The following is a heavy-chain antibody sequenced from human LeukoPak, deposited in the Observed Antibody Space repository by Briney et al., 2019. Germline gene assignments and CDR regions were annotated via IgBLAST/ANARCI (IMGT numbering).Heavy chain of an antibody. CDR3: ARQSCSGGSCYPRPYWYFDL. D-gene: IGHD2-15*01. CDR1: GGSISSYY. Sequence: SETLSLTCTVSGGSISSYYWSWIRQPPGKGLEWIGYIYYSGSTNYNPSLKSRVTISVDTSKNQFSLELSSVTAADTAVYYCARQSCSGGSCYPRPYWYFDLWGRGTLVTVSS. CDR2: IYYSGST. J-gene: IGHJ2*01. V-gene: IGHV4-59*08.